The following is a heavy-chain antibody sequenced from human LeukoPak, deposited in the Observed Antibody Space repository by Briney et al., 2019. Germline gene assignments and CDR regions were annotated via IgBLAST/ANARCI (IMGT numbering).Heavy chain of an antibody. CDR3: ARVLVPAATEEYYYYYMDV. CDR1: GGSISSYY. Sequence: SETLSLTCTVSGGSISSYYWSWIRQPAGKGLEWIGRIYTSGSTNYNPSLKSRVTISVDTSKNQFSLKLSSVTAADTAVYYCARVLVPAATEEYYYYYMDVWGKGTTVTISS. CDR2: IYTSGST. V-gene: IGHV4-4*07. D-gene: IGHD2-2*01. J-gene: IGHJ6*03.